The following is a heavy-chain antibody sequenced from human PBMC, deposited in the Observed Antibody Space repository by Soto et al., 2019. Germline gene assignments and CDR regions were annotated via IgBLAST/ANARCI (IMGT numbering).Heavy chain of an antibody. Sequence: SETLSLTCAVYGGSFSGYYWSWIRQPPGKGLEWIGEINHSGSTNYNPSLKSRVTISVDTSKNQFSLKLSSVTAADTAVYYCASYIAAAGFDYWGQGTLVTVSS. CDR2: INHSGST. V-gene: IGHV4-34*01. CDR1: GGSFSGYY. D-gene: IGHD6-13*01. J-gene: IGHJ4*02. CDR3: ASYIAAAGFDY.